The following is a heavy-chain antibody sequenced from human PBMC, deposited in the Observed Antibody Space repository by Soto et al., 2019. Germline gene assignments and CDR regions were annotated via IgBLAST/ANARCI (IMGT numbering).Heavy chain of an antibody. CDR2: MYYGGNT. V-gene: IGHV4-59*02. Sequence: QVQLEESGPGLVKPSETLFLACSVSGASVTTSYWNWIRQPPGKTLEWIGHMYYGGNTDYNPSLKGRVSFSVDTSKNQFSLNLTSLTAADTAVYYCATGRGGYATPYWGQGILVVVSS. CDR1: GASVTTSY. D-gene: IGHD5-12*01. J-gene: IGHJ4*02. CDR3: ATGRGGYATPY.